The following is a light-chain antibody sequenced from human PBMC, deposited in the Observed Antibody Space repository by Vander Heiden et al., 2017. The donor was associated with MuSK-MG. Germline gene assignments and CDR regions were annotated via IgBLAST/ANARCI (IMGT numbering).Light chain of an antibody. J-gene: IGLJ2*01. CDR1: TSNIGRNY. V-gene: IGLV1-51*01. Sequence: QSVLTQPPSVSAAPGEKVTISCFGSTSNIGRNYVSWYQHLPGTAPRLLIYDNNKRPSGIPDRFSGSMSGTSATLGISGLQTGDEADYYCGTWDSSLSAVVFGGGTKLTVL. CDR3: GTWDSSLSAVV. CDR2: DNN.